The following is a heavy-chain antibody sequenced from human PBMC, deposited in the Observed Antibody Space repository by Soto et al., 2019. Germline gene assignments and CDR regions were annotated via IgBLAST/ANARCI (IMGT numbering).Heavy chain of an antibody. Sequence: EVQLVESGGGLVKPGGSLRLSCAASGFTFSSYSMNWVRQAPGKGLEWVSYISSSSSTIYYADSVKGRFTISRDNAKNSLYLQMNSLRDEDTAVYYCAKGYSSSFSDYYYYGMDVWGQGTTVTVSS. V-gene: IGHV3-48*02. D-gene: IGHD6-13*01. CDR3: AKGYSSSFSDYYYYGMDV. J-gene: IGHJ6*02. CDR2: ISSSSSTI. CDR1: GFTFSSYS.